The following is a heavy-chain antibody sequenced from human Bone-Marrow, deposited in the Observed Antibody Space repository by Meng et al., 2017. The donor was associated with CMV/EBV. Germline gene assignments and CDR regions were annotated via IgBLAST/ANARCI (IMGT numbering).Heavy chain of an antibody. D-gene: IGHD2-2*01. V-gene: IGHV3-13*01. CDR3: AKSTTSSYYFDD. CDR2: IGTTGDT. Sequence: GESLKISCAAPGFTFSSYDFHWVRQATGKGLEWVSAIGTTGDTYYPDSVRGRFSISRENAKSSLYLQMNSLTAGDTAVYYCAKSTTSSYYFDDWGQGTLVTVSS. CDR1: GFTFSSYD. J-gene: IGHJ4*02.